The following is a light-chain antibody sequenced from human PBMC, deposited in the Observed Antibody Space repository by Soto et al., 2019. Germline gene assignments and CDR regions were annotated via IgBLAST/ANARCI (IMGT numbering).Light chain of an antibody. J-gene: IGLJ2*01. CDR1: SGHSSYA. V-gene: IGLV4-69*01. CDR3: RTWGTGSHEV. CDR2: LNSDGSH. Sequence: QLVLTQSPSASASLGASVKLTCTLSSGHSSYAIAWHQQQPEKGPRYLMKLNSDGSHSKGDGIPDRFSGSSSGAERYLTISSLQSEDEADYYCRTWGTGSHEVYGGGTKLTVL.